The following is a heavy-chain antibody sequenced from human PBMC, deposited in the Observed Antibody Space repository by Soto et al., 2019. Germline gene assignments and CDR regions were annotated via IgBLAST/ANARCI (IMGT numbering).Heavy chain of an antibody. Sequence: PGGSLRLSCAASGFTFSSYAMHWVRQAPGKGLEWVAVISYDGSNKYYADSVKGRFTISRDNSKNTLYLQMNSLRAEDTAVYYCARDQRIAAAGHFDYWGQGTLVTVSS. D-gene: IGHD6-13*01. CDR2: ISYDGSNK. CDR3: ARDQRIAAAGHFDY. CDR1: GFTFSSYA. J-gene: IGHJ4*02. V-gene: IGHV3-30-3*01.